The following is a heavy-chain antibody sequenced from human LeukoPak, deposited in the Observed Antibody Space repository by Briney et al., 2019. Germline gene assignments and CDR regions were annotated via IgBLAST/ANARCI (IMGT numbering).Heavy chain of an antibody. Sequence: SETLSLTCAVYGGSFSGYYWSWIRQPPGKGLEWIGEINHSGSTNYNPSLKSRITISVDTSKNQFSLKLSSVTAADTAVYYGAREGHVDTAMFFDYWGQGTLVTVSS. D-gene: IGHD5-18*01. J-gene: IGHJ4*02. CDR3: AREGHVDTAMFFDY. CDR2: INHSGST. V-gene: IGHV4-34*01. CDR1: GGSFSGYY.